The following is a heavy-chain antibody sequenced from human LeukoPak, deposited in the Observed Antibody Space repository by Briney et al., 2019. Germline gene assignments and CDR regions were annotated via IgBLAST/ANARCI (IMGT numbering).Heavy chain of an antibody. Sequence: SGPTLVKPSETLSLTCTVSGGSISNYYWSWIRQPPGRGLEWIGYIYYTGSTNYNPSLKSRVTMSVDTSKNQFSLKLSSVTAADTAVYYCARIGITGTTHWFDPWGQGTLVTVSS. V-gene: IGHV4-59*08. CDR2: IYYTGST. D-gene: IGHD1-20*01. CDR1: GGSISNYY. J-gene: IGHJ5*02. CDR3: ARIGITGTTHWFDP.